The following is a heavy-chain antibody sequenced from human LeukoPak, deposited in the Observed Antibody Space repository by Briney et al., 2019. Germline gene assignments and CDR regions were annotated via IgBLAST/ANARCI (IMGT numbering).Heavy chain of an antibody. CDR3: ARVIRGFGALDE. Sequence: GSSVTLSCAASGFNFFTYGMQWVRQAPGKGLEWVAVIWYDGSNKYYADSVKGRSTISRDNSKSTLSLQMNSLRAEDTAVYYCARVIRGFGALDEWGEGTLVTVYS. CDR1: GFNFFTYG. CDR2: IWYDGSNK. D-gene: IGHD3-10*01. V-gene: IGHV3-33*01. J-gene: IGHJ4*02.